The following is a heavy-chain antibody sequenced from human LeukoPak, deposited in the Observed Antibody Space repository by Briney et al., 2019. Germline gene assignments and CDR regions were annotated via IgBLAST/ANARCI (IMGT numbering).Heavy chain of an antibody. J-gene: IGHJ3*02. CDR1: GFTFSGSA. CDR3: TRLGNGWEYAFDI. V-gene: IGHV3-73*01. Sequence: GGSLRLSCAASGFTFSGSAMHWVRQASGKGLEWVGRIRSKANSYATAYAASVKGRFTISRDDSKNTAYLQMNSLKTEDTAVYYCTRLGNGWEYAFDIWGQGTMVTVSS. CDR2: IRSKANSYAT. D-gene: IGHD6-19*01.